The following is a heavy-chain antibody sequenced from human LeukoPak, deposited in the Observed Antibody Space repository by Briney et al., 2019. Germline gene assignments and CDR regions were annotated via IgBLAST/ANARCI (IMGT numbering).Heavy chain of an antibody. CDR2: ISSSSSYI. Sequence: GGSLRLSCAASGFTLSSYSMNWVRQAPGKGLEWVSSISSSSSYIYYADSVKGRFTISRDNAKNSLYLQMNSLRAEGTAVYYCARAPGGSYLDYWGQGTLVTVSS. D-gene: IGHD1-26*01. CDR3: ARAPGGSYLDY. CDR1: GFTLSSYS. J-gene: IGHJ4*02. V-gene: IGHV3-21*01.